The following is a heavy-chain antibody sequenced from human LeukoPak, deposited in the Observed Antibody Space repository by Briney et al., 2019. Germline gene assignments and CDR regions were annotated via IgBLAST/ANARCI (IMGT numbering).Heavy chain of an antibody. CDR1: GFTFNTYN. D-gene: IGHD1-26*01. CDR3: ARDPYSGNYGDYYYYYMDV. J-gene: IGHJ6*03. V-gene: IGHV3-21*01. Sequence: RSGESLRLSCVASGFTFNTYNMNWVRQAPGKGLEWVSSITSSSSYIYYADSVKGRFTISRDNAKSSLYLQMNSLRDEDTAVYYCARDPYSGNYGDYYYYYMDVWGKGTTVTISS. CDR2: ITSSSSYI.